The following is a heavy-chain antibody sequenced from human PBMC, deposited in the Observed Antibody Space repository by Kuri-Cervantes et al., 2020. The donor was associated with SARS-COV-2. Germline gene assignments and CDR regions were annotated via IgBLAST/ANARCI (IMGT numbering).Heavy chain of an antibody. Sequence: GGSLRLSCTASGFTFGDYYMSWIRQAPGKGLEWVSYISSSSSYTNYADSVKGRFTISRDNARNSLYLEMNSLGVEGTALYYCVRVLVRGLMSRRYFDFWGQGTLVTVSS. CDR3: VRVLVRGLMSRRYFDF. J-gene: IGHJ4*02. CDR1: GFTFGDYY. V-gene: IGHV3-11*06. CDR2: ISSSSSYT. D-gene: IGHD3-10*01.